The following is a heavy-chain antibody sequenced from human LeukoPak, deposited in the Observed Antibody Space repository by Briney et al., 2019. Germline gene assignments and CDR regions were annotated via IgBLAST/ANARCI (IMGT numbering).Heavy chain of an antibody. D-gene: IGHD6-19*01. CDR1: GYTFTSYG. CDR3: ARTGWYPNYYYYMDV. V-gene: IGHV1-2*02. CDR2: INPNSGGT. Sequence: ASVKVSCKASGYTFTSYGISWVRQAPGQGLEWMGWINPNSGGTNYAQKFQGRVTMTRDTSISTAYMELSRLRSDDTAVYYCARTGWYPNYYYYMDVWGKGTTVTVSS. J-gene: IGHJ6*03.